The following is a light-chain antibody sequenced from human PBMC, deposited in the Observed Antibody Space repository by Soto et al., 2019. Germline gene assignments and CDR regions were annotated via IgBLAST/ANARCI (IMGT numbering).Light chain of an antibody. J-gene: IGLJ1*01. CDR1: SSNVGSYKL. CDR2: EVN. Sequence: QSALTQPGSVSGSPGQSITISCTGTSSNVGSYKLVSWYQQHPGKAPKLMIFEVNKRPSGVSNRFSGSKSGNTASLTISGLKVGDEADYYCCSSGGSPTDVFGTGTKVTVL. V-gene: IGLV2-23*02. CDR3: CSSGGSPTDV.